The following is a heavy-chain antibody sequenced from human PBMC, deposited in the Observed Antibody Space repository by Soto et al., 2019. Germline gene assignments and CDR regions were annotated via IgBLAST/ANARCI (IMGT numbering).Heavy chain of an antibody. CDR3: ARFNGGSYALDY. CDR1: GGSVSSGSYY. Sequence: QVQLQESGPGLVKPSETLSLTCTVSGGSVSSGSYYWSWIRQPPGKGLEWIGYIYYSGSTNYNPSLTRRGTISVDTSKIQFSLKLSSVTAADTAVYYCARFNGGSYALDYWGQGTLVTVSS. D-gene: IGHD1-26*01. V-gene: IGHV4-61*01. CDR2: IYYSGST. J-gene: IGHJ4*02.